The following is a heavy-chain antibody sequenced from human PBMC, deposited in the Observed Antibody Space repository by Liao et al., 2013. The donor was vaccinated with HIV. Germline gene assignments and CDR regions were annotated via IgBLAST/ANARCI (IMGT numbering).Heavy chain of an antibody. Sequence: QVQLQQWGAGLLKPSETLSLTCAVYGGSFSGYYWTWIRQPPGKGLEWIGEINQSGRTNYNPSLKSRVTISVDTSKNQFSLKLSSVTVADTAVYYCARVRPHGDAFSYFDYWGQGTLVTVSS. CDR3: ARVRPHGDAFSYFDY. D-gene: IGHD4-17*01. CDR2: INQSGRT. J-gene: IGHJ4*02. V-gene: IGHV4-34*01. CDR1: GGSFSGYY.